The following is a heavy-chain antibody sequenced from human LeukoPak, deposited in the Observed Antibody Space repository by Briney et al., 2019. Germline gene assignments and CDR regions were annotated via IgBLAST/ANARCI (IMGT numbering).Heavy chain of an antibody. Sequence: GRSLRLSCAASGFTFDDYAMHWVRQAPGKGLEWVSGISWNSGSIGYADSVKGRFTISRDNAKNSLYLQVNSLRAEDTALCYCAKDTVQRGFDPWGQGTLVTVSS. D-gene: IGHD4-17*01. J-gene: IGHJ5*02. V-gene: IGHV3-9*01. CDR1: GFTFDDYA. CDR2: ISWNSGSI. CDR3: AKDTVQRGFDP.